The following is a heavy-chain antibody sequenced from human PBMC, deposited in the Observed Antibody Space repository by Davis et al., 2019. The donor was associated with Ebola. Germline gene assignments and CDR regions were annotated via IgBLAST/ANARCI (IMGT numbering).Heavy chain of an antibody. D-gene: IGHD3-3*01. CDR3: ARTNKPTIFGVGLYYYYGMDV. CDR2: ISSSSSTI. CDR1: GFTFSSYS. V-gene: IGHV3-48*02. J-gene: IGHJ6*04. Sequence: PGGSLRLSCAASGFTFSSYSMNWVRQAPGKGLEWVSYISSSSSTIYYADSMKGRFTISRDNAKNSLYLQMNSLRDEDTAVYYCARTNKPTIFGVGLYYYYGMDVWGKGTTVTVSS.